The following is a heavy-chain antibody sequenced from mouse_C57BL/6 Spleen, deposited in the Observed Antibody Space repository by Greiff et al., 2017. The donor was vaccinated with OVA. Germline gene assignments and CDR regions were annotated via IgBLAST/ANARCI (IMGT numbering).Heavy chain of an antibody. Sequence: QVQLQQPGAELVKPGASVKMSCKASGYTFTSYWINWVKQRPGQGLEWIGDINPGSGSNNYNQKVKGKATMTVDTSSSTAYMQLSTLTSEDSAVYCCARGPAWFAYWGQGTLVTVSA. J-gene: IGHJ3*01. V-gene: IGHV1-55*01. CDR2: INPGSGSN. CDR1: GYTFTSYW. CDR3: ARGPAWFAY.